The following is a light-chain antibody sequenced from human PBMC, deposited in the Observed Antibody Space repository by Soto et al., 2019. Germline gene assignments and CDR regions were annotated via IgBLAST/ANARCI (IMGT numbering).Light chain of an antibody. CDR1: SSDVGGYKY. J-gene: IGLJ1*01. Sequence: QSALTQPPSASGSPGQSVTISCTGTSSDVGGYKYVSWYQQHPGKAPKLMIFEVNKRPSGVPDRFSGFKSGNTASLTVSGLQAEEEVDHYCCSYAGINNLGVFGLGTQLTVL. V-gene: IGLV2-8*01. CDR2: EVN. CDR3: CSYAGINNLGV.